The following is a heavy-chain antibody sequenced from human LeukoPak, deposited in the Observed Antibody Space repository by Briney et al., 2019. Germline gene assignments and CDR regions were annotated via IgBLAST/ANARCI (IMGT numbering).Heavy chain of an antibody. Sequence: SETLSLTCTLSGGSISSYYWSWIRQPPGKGLEGSGYIYYSGSTNYNPPLKSRVTISVDTSKNQFSLKLNSVTAADTAVYYCARDRGRRQDNWFDPWGQGTLVTVSS. CDR3: ARDRGRRQDNWFDP. D-gene: IGHD3-10*01. CDR2: IYYSGST. J-gene: IGHJ5*02. V-gene: IGHV4-59*01. CDR1: GGSISSYY.